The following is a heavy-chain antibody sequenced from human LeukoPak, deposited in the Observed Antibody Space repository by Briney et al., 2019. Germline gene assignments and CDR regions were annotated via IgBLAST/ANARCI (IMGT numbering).Heavy chain of an antibody. CDR3: VRGDNRDY. D-gene: IGHD1-14*01. Sequence: GGSLRLSCAASGFSFSTSTMNWVRQAPGKGLEWSSSIGKTGRDMYYAHSVRGRFTISRDNAKNSLFLVMDSLRVEDTSVYYCVRGDNRDYWGQGTLVTVSS. CDR2: IGKTGRDM. V-gene: IGHV3-21*01. CDR1: GFSFSTST. J-gene: IGHJ4*02.